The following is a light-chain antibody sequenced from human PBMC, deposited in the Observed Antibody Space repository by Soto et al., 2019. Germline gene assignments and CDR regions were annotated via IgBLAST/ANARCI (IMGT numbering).Light chain of an antibody. CDR3: QQYKTWPRT. CDR2: EAS. J-gene: IGKJ1*01. CDR1: ETINNN. Sequence: EIVLTQSPATLSLSPGERATLSCRASETINNNLVWYQQKPGQPPRLLIHEASTRVTGIPAGFSGSGSGTEFTLTISSLQSEDFAVYYCQQYKTWPRTFGQGTKVEI. V-gene: IGKV3D-15*01.